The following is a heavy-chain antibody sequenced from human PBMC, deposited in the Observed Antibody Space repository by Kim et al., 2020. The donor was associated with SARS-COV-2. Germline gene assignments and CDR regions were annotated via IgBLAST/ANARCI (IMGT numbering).Heavy chain of an antibody. D-gene: IGHD3-10*01. J-gene: IGHJ4*02. V-gene: IGHV3-23*01. CDR3: AKVAPGGRELLWFGEFNY. Sequence: GGSLRLSCAASGFTFSSYAMSWVRQAPGKGLEWVSAISGSGGSTYYADSVKGRFTTSRDNSKNTLYLQMNSLRAEDTAVYYCAKVAPGGRELLWFGEFNYWGQGTLVTVSS. CDR1: GFTFSSYA. CDR2: ISGSGGST.